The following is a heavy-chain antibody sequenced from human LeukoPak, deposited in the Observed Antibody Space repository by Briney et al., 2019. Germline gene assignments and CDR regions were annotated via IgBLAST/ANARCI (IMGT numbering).Heavy chain of an antibody. CDR3: ARDYHKQLRD. D-gene: IGHD6-6*01. Sequence: SETLSLTCTVSGGSISSSSYYWGWIRQPPGKGLVWIGSIYYSGSTYYNPSLKSRVTISVDTSKNQFSLKLSSVTAADTAVYYCARDYHKQLRDWGQGTLVTVSS. V-gene: IGHV4-39*07. CDR2: IYYSGST. J-gene: IGHJ4*02. CDR1: GGSISSSSYY.